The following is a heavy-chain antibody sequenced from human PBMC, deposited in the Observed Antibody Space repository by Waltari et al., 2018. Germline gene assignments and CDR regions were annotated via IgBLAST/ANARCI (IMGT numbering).Heavy chain of an antibody. CDR1: GFTFNRYG. CDR3: ARDFSFSGGLDV. D-gene: IGHD1-26*01. V-gene: IGHV3-30*03. CDR2: ISYDGTNE. J-gene: IGHJ6*02. Sequence: QAQLVESGGGVVQPGRSLRLSCAASGFTFNRYGMYWVRQAPGKGLEWVALISYDGTNEYSADSLKGRFTISRDNSKNTLYLQMNSLRPEDTAIYYCARDFSFSGGLDVWGQGTTVTVSS.